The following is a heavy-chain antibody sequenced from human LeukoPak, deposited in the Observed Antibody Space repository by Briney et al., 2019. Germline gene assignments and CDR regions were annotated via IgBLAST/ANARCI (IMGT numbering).Heavy chain of an antibody. V-gene: IGHV3-48*01. D-gene: IGHD6-6*01. CDR2: ISANTRTI. CDR3: ARGGAARPDY. CDR1: GFTFSDYG. Sequence: GGSLRLSCATSGFTFSDYGMNWVRQAPGKGLEWVSYISANTRTIDYADSAKGRFTISRDNARNSLYLQMNNLRAEDTAVYYCARGGAARPDYWGQGTLVTVSS. J-gene: IGHJ4*02.